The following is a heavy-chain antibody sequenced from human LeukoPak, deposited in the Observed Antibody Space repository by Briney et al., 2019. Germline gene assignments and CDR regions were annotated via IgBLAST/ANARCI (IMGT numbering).Heavy chain of an antibody. CDR2: ISYDKSNK. CDR3: ARSGVQWQWLLTYDAFDI. CDR1: GFIFSSHG. Sequence: GSLRLFCAASGFIFSSHGMYWVRQAPGQGLGWVALISYDKSNKYYADSVKGRFTISRDNSKNTLFVQMNSLRTEDTAVYYCARSGVQWQWLLTYDAFDIWGQGTMVTVSS. D-gene: IGHD6-19*01. V-gene: IGHV3-30*03. J-gene: IGHJ3*02.